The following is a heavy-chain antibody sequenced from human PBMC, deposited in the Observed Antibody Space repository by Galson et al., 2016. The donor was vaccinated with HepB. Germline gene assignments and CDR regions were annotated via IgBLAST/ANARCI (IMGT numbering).Heavy chain of an antibody. CDR3: ARREMGTMADY. D-gene: IGHD5-24*01. CDR1: GVSISNSNFY. V-gene: IGHV4-39*01. J-gene: IGHJ4*02. Sequence: SETLSLTCTISGVSISNSNFYWGWIRQPPGKGLEWIGTFYNGRSTFYNPSLTSRVIISADMSRNQFSLKLSSVTAADTAVYYCARREMGTMADYWGQGTLVTVSS. CDR2: FYNGRST.